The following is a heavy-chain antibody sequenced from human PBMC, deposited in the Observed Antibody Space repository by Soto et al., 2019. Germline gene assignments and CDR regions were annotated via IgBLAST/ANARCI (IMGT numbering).Heavy chain of an antibody. V-gene: IGHV1-69*12. CDR3: AREWFTDYYDSSGYYDY. CDR2: IIPIFGTA. Sequence: QVQLVQSGAEVKKPGSSVKVSCKASGGTFSSYAISWVRQAPGQGLEWMGGIIPIFGTANYAQKFQGRATITADESTSTAYMELSSLRSEDTAVYYCAREWFTDYYDSSGYYDYWGQGTLVTVSS. J-gene: IGHJ4*02. D-gene: IGHD3-22*01. CDR1: GGTFSSYA.